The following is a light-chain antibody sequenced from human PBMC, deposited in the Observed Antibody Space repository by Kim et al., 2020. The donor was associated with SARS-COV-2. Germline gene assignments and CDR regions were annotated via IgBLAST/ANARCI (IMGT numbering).Light chain of an antibody. CDR2: DVS. CDR1: SSDVGAYNY. V-gene: IGLV2-14*03. CDR3: SSYSTTSTLL. Sequence: GQSITISCTGTSSDVGAYNYVSWYQQHPGKGPKLMIYDVSTRPSGVSIRFSGSKSGNTASLTISGLQAEDEADYYCSSYSTTSTLLFGPGTKVTVL. J-gene: IGLJ1*01.